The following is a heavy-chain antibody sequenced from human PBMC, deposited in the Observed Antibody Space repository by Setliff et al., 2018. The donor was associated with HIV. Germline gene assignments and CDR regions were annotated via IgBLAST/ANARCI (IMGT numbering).Heavy chain of an antibody. J-gene: IGHJ5*02. CDR2: MSYSGST. CDR1: GGSITSNDYY. Sequence: PSETLSLTCTVSGGSITSNDYYWGWIRQPPGKGLEWIGSMSYSGSTYYNPSLKSRVTLSVDTSSNQFSLKLNSLTAADTAVYYCSLQHGRPMRWFDPWGPGTLVTVSS. D-gene: IGHD2-2*01. V-gene: IGHV4-39*01. CDR3: SLQHGRPMRWFDP.